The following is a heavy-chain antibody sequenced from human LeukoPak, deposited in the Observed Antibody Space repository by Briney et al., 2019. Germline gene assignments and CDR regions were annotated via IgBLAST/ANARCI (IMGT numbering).Heavy chain of an antibody. Sequence: GGSLRLPCAASGFTFSSYAMNWVRQAPGKGLEWVSVISGSGGSTYYADSVKGRFTISRDNSKNTLYLQMNSLRAEDTAVYYCAKDRELLHRDDFDIWGQGTMVTVSS. CDR1: GFTFSSYA. D-gene: IGHD1-26*01. J-gene: IGHJ3*02. CDR3: AKDRELLHRDDFDI. V-gene: IGHV3-23*01. CDR2: ISGSGGST.